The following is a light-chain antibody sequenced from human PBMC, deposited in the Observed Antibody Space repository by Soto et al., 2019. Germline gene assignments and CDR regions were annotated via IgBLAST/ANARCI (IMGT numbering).Light chain of an antibody. Sequence: EIVLTQSPGSLSLSPGEGATLSCRASQSVSSSFFAWYQQKPGQAPSLLIYGASRRATGVPDRFSGSGSGTDFPLNISRLEPENFAVYYWQQNESSVTFGQGTKVEIK. CDR2: GAS. CDR3: QQNESSVT. J-gene: IGKJ1*01. V-gene: IGKV3-20*01. CDR1: QSVSSSF.